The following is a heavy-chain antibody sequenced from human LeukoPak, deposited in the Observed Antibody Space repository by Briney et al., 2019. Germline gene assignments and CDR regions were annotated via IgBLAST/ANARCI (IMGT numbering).Heavy chain of an antibody. CDR3: ARRYQPLYFDY. CDR1: GGSLITANFF. D-gene: IGHD2-2*01. Sequence: SETLSLTCAVSGGSLITANFFWGWIRQPPGKGLEWIGSVYYSGKTYYNPSLKSRVSISVDTSKNQFSLKLSSVTAADTAVYYCARRYQPLYFDYWGQGTLVTVSS. V-gene: IGHV4-39*07. J-gene: IGHJ4*02. CDR2: VYYSGKT.